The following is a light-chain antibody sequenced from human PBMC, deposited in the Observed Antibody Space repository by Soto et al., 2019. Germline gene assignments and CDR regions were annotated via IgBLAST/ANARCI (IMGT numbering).Light chain of an antibody. CDR1: QSVSSSY. CDR2: GAS. V-gene: IGKV3-20*01. CDR3: QQYGSSPWT. J-gene: IGKJ1*01. Sequence: EIVLTQSPGTLSLSPGERATLSCRASQSVSSSYLAWYQQKPGQAPRLLIYGASSRATGIPDRFSGSGSGTDFTLNISRLEPEDFAVYYCQQYGSSPWTFGQGTKGEIK.